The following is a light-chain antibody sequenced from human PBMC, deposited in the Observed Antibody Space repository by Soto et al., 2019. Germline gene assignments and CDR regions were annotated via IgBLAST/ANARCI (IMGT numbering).Light chain of an antibody. CDR2: DAS. CDR3: QQYNNWSLS. J-gene: IGKJ1*01. V-gene: IGKV3-11*01. Sequence: DIVLTQSPAPLSLSVGERATISCRASQSISSCLAWYQQKPGKAPSFLIYDASKLATGVPARFSGSGSGTEFTLTISSRQSEDFAAFYCQQYNNWSLSFGQGTKVDI. CDR1: QSISSC.